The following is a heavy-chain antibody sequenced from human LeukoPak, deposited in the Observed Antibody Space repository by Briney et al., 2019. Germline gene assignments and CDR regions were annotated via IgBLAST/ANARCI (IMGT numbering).Heavy chain of an antibody. CDR1: GGSISSGDKY. D-gene: IGHD2-21*02. CDR3: ARVTRWAGLDF. V-gene: IGHV4-30-4*01. CDR2: IYYSGST. Sequence: KSSETLSLTCNVSGGSISSGDKYWSWIRQPPGKGLEWIGYIYYSGSTYYNPSFKSRLTISVDTSESQFSLHLTSVTAADTAVYFCARVTRWAGLDFWGQGTLVTVSS. J-gene: IGHJ4*02.